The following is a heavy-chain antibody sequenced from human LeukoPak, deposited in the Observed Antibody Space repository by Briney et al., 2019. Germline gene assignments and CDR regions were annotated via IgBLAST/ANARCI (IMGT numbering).Heavy chain of an antibody. D-gene: IGHD7-27*01. J-gene: IGHJ4*02. CDR2: ITPDAGRT. Sequence: GGSLRLSCAASGFTFTNYGMNWVRQAPGKGLEWVSGITPDAGRTYYAASVKGRFTIYRDNSKNTVYLQMNSLGAEDTAVYYCVQDWAWGAFGYWGQGTLVTVSS. V-gene: IGHV3-23*01. CDR3: VQDWAWGAFGY. CDR1: GFTFTNYG.